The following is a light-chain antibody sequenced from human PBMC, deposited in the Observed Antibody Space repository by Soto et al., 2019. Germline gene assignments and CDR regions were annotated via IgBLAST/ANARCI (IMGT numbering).Light chain of an antibody. CDR3: TSYTSSNSLVV. CDR1: SSDVGGYNF. J-gene: IGLJ2*01. CDR2: DVS. Sequence: QSVLTQPASVSGSPGQSITISCTGTSSDVGGYNFVSWYQQHPGKAPKLMTYDVSKRPSGVSNRFSGSKSGNTASLTISGLQAEDEADYYCTSYTSSNSLVVFGGGTKLTVL. V-gene: IGLV2-14*01.